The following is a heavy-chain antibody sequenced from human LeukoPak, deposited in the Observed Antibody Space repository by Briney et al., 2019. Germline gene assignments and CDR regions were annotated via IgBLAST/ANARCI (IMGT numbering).Heavy chain of an antibody. D-gene: IGHD2-2*01. CDR1: GFTFSSYA. V-gene: IGHV3-30-3*01. Sequence: GRSLRLSCAASGFTFSSYAMHWVRQAPGKGLEWVAVISYDGSNKYYADSVKGRFTISRDNSKNTLYLQMNSLRAEDTAVYYCARDLQLLVDYWGQGTLVTVSS. CDR3: ARDLQLLVDY. J-gene: IGHJ4*02. CDR2: ISYDGSNK.